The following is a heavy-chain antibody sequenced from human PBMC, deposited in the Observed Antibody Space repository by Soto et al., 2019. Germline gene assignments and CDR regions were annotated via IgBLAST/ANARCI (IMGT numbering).Heavy chain of an antibody. CDR3: ARLGKQLWLLSWFDP. J-gene: IGHJ5*02. CDR2: IYYSGST. V-gene: IGHV4-39*01. Sequence: PSETLSLTCTASGGSNSSSSYYWGWIRQPPGKGLEWIGSIYYSGSTYYNPSLKSRVTISVDTSKNQFSLKLSSVTAADTAVYYCARLGKQLWLLSWFDPWGQGTLVTVSS. D-gene: IGHD5-18*01. CDR1: GGSNSSSSYY.